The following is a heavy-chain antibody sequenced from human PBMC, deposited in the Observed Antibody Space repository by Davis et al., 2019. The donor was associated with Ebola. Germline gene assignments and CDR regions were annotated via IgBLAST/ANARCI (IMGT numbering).Heavy chain of an antibody. Sequence: ASVKVSCKTSGYTFTNYGITWVRQAPGQGLEWMGRINPNGATNYAQKFQGRVTMTMDASISTAYMELTRLRSDDTAAYYCARDPLRYFDWLPDYWGQGTLVTVSS. V-gene: IGHV1-2*06. J-gene: IGHJ4*02. CDR2: INPNGAT. D-gene: IGHD3-9*01. CDR1: GYTFTNYG. CDR3: ARDPLRYFDWLPDY.